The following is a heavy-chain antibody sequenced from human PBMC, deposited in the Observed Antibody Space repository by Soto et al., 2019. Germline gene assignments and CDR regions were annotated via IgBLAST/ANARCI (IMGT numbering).Heavy chain of an antibody. CDR3: AREGVVVVPAAQPYWFDP. D-gene: IGHD2-2*01. Sequence: ASVKVSCKASGYTFTSYGISWVRQAPGQGLEWMGWISAYNGNTNYAQKLQGRVTMTTDTSTSTAYMELRSLRSDDTAVYYCAREGVVVVPAAQPYWFDPWGQGTLVTVSS. CDR2: ISAYNGNT. J-gene: IGHJ5*02. V-gene: IGHV1-18*01. CDR1: GYTFTSYG.